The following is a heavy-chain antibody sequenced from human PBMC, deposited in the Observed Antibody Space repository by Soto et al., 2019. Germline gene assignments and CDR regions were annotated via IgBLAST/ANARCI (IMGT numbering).Heavy chain of an antibody. Sequence: SETLSLTCTVSGGYVSSGSYYWSWIRQHPGKGLEWIGYIYYSGSTYYNPSLKSRVTISVDTSKNQFSLKLSSVTAADTAVYYCARHRNEYSNHVGHYYFDYWGQGTLVTVSS. D-gene: IGHD4-4*01. CDR1: GGYVSSGSYY. V-gene: IGHV4-31*03. CDR3: ARHRNEYSNHVGHYYFDY. J-gene: IGHJ4*02. CDR2: IYYSGST.